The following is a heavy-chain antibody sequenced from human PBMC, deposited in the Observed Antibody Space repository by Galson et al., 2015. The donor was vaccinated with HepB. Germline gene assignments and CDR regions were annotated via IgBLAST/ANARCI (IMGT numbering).Heavy chain of an antibody. CDR1: GFTFTNAW. CDR2: IKSKTSGGTT. CDR3: TTLWYYYDNTDY. J-gene: IGHJ4*02. V-gene: IGHV3-15*01. Sequence: SLRLSCAASGFTFTNAWMSWVRQAPGKGLEWVGHIKSKTSGGTTDYAAPVKGRFTISRDDSRNTLYLQMNSLKIEDTAVYYCTTLWYYYDNTDYWGQGTLVTVSS. D-gene: IGHD3-22*01.